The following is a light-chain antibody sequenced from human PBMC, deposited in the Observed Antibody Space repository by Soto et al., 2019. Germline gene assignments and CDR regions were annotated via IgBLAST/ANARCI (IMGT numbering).Light chain of an antibody. CDR3: AAWDASLNGRV. CDR2: NNN. Sequence: QSVLTQPPSASGTPGQRVTISCFGSSSNIGRNTVNWYQQFPGTAPNLLIYNNNERPSGVPDRFSGSKSGTSASLAISGLRSKDEADYYCAAWDASLNGRVFGGGTKLTVL. J-gene: IGLJ3*02. V-gene: IGLV1-44*01. CDR1: SSNIGRNT.